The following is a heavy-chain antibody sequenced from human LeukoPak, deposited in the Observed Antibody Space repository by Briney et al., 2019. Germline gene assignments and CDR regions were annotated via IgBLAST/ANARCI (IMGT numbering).Heavy chain of an antibody. D-gene: IGHD6-13*01. CDR1: GGSISSYY. CDR2: IYTSGST. J-gene: IGHJ6*02. CDR3: ARVWDSSSWYRGYYYYGMDV. V-gene: IGHV4-4*07. Sequence: SETLSLTGTVSGGSISSYYWSWIRQPAGKGLEWIGRIYTSGSTNYNPSLKSRVTMSVDTSKNQFSLKLGSVTAADTAVYYCARVWDSSSWYRGYYYYGMDVWGQGTTVTVSS.